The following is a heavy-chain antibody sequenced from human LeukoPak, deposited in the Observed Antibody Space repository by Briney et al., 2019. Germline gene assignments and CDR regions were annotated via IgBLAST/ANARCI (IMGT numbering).Heavy chain of an antibody. CDR2: ISNDGTKK. CDR1: GFTFRNTP. V-gene: IGHV3-30-3*01. J-gene: IGHJ4*02. Sequence: PGGSLRLSCAGSGFTFRNTPMHWVRQGPGKGLEWLAVISNDGTKKYYADSVKGRFTISRDNAKNTLYLQMNSLTAEDTAVYYCARDRASHFDYWGQGTLVTVSS. CDR3: ARDRASHFDY. D-gene: IGHD3-10*01.